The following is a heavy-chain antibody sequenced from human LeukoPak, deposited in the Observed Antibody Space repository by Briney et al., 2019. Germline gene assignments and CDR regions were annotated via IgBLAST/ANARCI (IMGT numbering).Heavy chain of an antibody. Sequence: GASVKVSCKASGYTFTSYGISWVRQAPEQGLEWMGWISAYNGNTNYAQKLQGRVTMTTDTSTSTAYMELRSLRSDDTAVYYCARDHNKGGPLHMVRGRFYGYWGQGTLVTVSS. J-gene: IGHJ4*02. CDR2: ISAYNGNT. V-gene: IGHV1-18*01. CDR3: ARDHNKGGPLHMVRGRFYGY. CDR1: GYTFTSYG. D-gene: IGHD3-10*01.